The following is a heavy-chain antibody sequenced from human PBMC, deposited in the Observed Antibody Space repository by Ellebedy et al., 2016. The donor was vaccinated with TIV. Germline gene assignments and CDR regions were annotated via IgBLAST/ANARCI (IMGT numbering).Heavy chain of an antibody. CDR3: AAWLRFGDLVPFDP. D-gene: IGHD3-10*01. V-gene: IGHV3-66*01. J-gene: IGHJ5*02. CDR2: IDSGGKT. Sequence: GESLKISCEGFRFTVSSNFMTWVRQAPGKGLEWVSGIDSGGKTFYADSVKGRFTISSDNSKNTVFLQMNSLRPEDTAVYYWAAWLRFGDLVPFDPWGQGTLVTVSS. CDR1: RFTVSSNF.